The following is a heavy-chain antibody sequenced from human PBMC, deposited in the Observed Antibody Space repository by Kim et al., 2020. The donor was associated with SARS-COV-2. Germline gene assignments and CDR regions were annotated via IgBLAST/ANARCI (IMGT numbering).Heavy chain of an antibody. CDR1: GGSISSYY. Sequence: SETLSLTCTVSGGSISSYYWSWIRQPPGKGLEWIGYIYYSGSTNYNPSLKSRVTISVDTSKNQFSLKLSSVTAADTAVYYCARRYNSSGWRFDYWGQGTLVTVSS. J-gene: IGHJ4*02. CDR2: IYYSGST. V-gene: IGHV4-59*01. CDR3: ARRYNSSGWRFDY. D-gene: IGHD6-19*01.